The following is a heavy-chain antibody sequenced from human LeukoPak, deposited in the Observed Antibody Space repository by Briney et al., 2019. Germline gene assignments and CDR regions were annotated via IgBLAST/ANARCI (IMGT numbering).Heavy chain of an antibody. V-gene: IGHV4-34*01. Sequence: PSETLSLTCAVYGGSFSGYYWSWIRQPPGKGLEWIGEINHSGSTNYNPSLKSRVTISVDTSKNQFSLKLSSVTAADTAVYYCARGSLLWFGELPYDYWGQGTLVTVSS. CDR2: INHSGST. CDR3: ARGSLLWFGELPYDY. CDR1: GGSFSGYY. J-gene: IGHJ4*02. D-gene: IGHD3-10*01.